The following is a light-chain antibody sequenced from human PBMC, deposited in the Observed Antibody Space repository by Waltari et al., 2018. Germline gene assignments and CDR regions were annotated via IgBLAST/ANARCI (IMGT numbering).Light chain of an antibody. Sequence: DIVMTQSPLSLPVSPGEPASISCRSSQSLLHSSGYTFLDWYLQKPGQSPQLLIYLVSNRASGVPDRFSDSGSGTDFTLKISRVEAEDVGVYYCMQARQTPWTFGQGTKVEIK. CDR2: LVS. CDR1: QSLLHSSGYTF. J-gene: IGKJ1*01. V-gene: IGKV2-28*01. CDR3: MQARQTPWT.